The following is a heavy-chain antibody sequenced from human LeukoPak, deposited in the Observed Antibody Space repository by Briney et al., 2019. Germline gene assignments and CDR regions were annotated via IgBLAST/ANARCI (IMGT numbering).Heavy chain of an antibody. D-gene: IGHD4-17*01. CDR1: GGTISSYY. CDR3: ARGTVTTSMKAFDI. Sequence: SETLSLTCTVSGGTISSYYWSWIPQPPGKGLEWIGYIYYSGSPNYNPSLKSRVTISVDTSKKQSSLKLSSVTAADTAVYYCARGTVTTSMKAFDIWGQGTMVTVSS. CDR2: IYYSGSP. V-gene: IGHV4-59*08. J-gene: IGHJ3*02.